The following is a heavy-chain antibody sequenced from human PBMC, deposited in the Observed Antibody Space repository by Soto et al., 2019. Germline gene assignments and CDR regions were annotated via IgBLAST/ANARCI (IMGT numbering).Heavy chain of an antibody. Sequence: KPSETLSLTCAVSGGSISSSNWWSWVRQPPGKGLEWIGEIYHSGSTNYNPSLKSRVTISVGKSKNQFSLKLSSVTAADTAVYYCARGNYDFWSGYYPIDYWGQGTLVTVSS. J-gene: IGHJ4*02. D-gene: IGHD3-3*01. CDR3: ARGNYDFWSGYYPIDY. CDR2: IYHSGST. CDR1: GGSISSSNW. V-gene: IGHV4-4*02.